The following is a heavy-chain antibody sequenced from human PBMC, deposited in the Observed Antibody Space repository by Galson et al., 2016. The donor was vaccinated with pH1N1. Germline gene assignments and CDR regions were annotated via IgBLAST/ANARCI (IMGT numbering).Heavy chain of an antibody. D-gene: IGHD5-18*01. J-gene: IGHJ4*02. V-gene: IGHV1-69*06. Sequence: SVKVSCKASGGTFINYAITWVRQAPGQGLEWMGGIIPLVDTTTYAQEFQGRVTITADRLTTTLYMNLSSLGFDDTAVYYCARGFRGGYNYALFDHWGQGSLVIVSS. CDR1: GGTFINYA. CDR3: ARGFRGGYNYALFDH. CDR2: IIPLVDTT.